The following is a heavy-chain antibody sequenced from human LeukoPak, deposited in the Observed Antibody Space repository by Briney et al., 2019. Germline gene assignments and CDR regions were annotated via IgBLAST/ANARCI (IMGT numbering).Heavy chain of an antibody. CDR1: GLIVSNNY. CDR3: ARVAAGYSVNYFDY. Sequence: GGSLRLSCAASGLIVSNNYMSWVRQAPGKGLEWVSILYGGGSTYYAGSVKGRFIISRDNVENSLYLQMNSLRDEDTAVYYCARVAAGYSVNYFDYWGQGTLVTVSS. CDR2: LYGGGST. V-gene: IGHV3-53*01. J-gene: IGHJ4*02. D-gene: IGHD4-23*01.